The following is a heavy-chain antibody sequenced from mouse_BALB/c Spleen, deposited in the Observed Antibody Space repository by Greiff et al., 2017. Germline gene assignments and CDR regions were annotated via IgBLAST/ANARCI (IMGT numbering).Heavy chain of an antibody. CDR3: ARDSSGYVLFAY. V-gene: IGHV1-69*01. J-gene: IGHJ3*01. D-gene: IGHD3-2*01. CDR1: GYTFTDYW. Sequence: QVQLQRPGAELVMPGASVKMSCKASGYTFTDYWMPWVKQRPGQGLEWIGAIDTSDSYTSYNQKFKGKATLTVDESSSTAYMQLSSLTSEDSAVYYCARDSSGYVLFAYWGQGTLVTVSA. CDR2: IDTSDSYT.